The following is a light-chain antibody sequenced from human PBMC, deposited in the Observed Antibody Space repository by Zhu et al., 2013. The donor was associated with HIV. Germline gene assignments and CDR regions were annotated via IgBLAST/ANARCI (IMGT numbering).Light chain of an antibody. J-gene: IGKJ1*01. CDR2: SGT. Sequence: IVLTQSPVVLSVGLGETASISCRSSQSLLDDNGPNLEWYMKKSGKSPQLLIHSGTHRASGVPDRFSGSGSGREYFLTINRVKSEDVGTYYCMQSLQIPRTFGQGTEVEI. CDR3: MQSLQIPRT. V-gene: IGKV2-28*01. CDR1: QSLLDDNGPN.